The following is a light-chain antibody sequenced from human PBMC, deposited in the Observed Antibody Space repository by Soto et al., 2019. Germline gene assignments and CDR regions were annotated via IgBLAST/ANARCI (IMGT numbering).Light chain of an antibody. CDR2: LGS. CDR1: QSLLHSYGFHY. V-gene: IGKV2-28*01. J-gene: IGKJ1*01. Sequence: DIVMTRSPLSLPVTPGEPASISCRSSQSLLHSYGFHYLDWYLQKPGQSPQLLIYLGSNRASGVPDRFSATQSGTTFTLKISSVEAEDVGVYYCMQALQTPWTFGQGTKVEIK. CDR3: MQALQTPWT.